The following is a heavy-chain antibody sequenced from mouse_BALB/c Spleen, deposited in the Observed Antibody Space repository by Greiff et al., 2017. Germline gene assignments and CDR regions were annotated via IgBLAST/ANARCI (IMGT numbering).Heavy chain of an antibody. Sequence: QVQLKQSGPELVKPGASVKMSCKASGYTFTSYYIHWVKQRPGQGLEWIGWIYPGDGSTKYNEKFKGKTTLTADKSSSTAYMLLSSLTSEDSAIYFCARGENWYFDVWGAGTTVTVSS. J-gene: IGHJ1*01. CDR2: IYPGDGST. CDR1: GYTFTSYY. CDR3: ARGENWYFDV. V-gene: IGHV1S56*01.